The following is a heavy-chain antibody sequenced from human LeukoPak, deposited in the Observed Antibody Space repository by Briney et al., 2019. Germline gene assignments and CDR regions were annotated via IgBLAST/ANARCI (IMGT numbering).Heavy chain of an antibody. CDR1: GFTFGNSA. J-gene: IGHJ6*03. V-gene: IGHV3-23*01. CDR3: AKDGSWGDYQFYFYIDV. Sequence: GGSLRLSCAVSGFTFGNSAMSWVRQAPGKGLEWISGISASGHYTYTADSLKVRFTISRDNSKNTLYLQMNSLRAEDTALYYCAKDGSWGDYQFYFYIDVWGNGTTVTVSS. D-gene: IGHD3-16*01. CDR2: ISASGHYT.